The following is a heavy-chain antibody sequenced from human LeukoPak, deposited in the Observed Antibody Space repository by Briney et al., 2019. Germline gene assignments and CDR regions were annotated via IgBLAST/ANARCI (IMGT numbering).Heavy chain of an antibody. CDR2: ISVST. V-gene: IGHV3-23*01. J-gene: IGHJ4*02. CDR1: GFTFASYA. CDR3: AKKSGNSSPWFDY. Sequence: PGGSLRLSCAASGFTFASYAMSWVRQAPGKGPEWVSAISVSTYYTDSVKGRFTISRDSSKNTLYLQMNSLRAEDTAVYYCAKKSGNSSPWFDYWGQGTLVTVSS. D-gene: IGHD4-23*01.